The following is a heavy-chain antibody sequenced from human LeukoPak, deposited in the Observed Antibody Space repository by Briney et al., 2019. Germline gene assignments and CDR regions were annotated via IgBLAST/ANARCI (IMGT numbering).Heavy chain of an antibody. CDR1: GGSISGFY. V-gene: IGHV4-59*01. CDR2: IDYSGST. D-gene: IGHD6-19*01. J-gene: IGHJ3*01. CDR3: ARHGHLVAATGTFDV. Sequence: SETLSLTCTVSGGSISGFYWSWIRQPPGKGLELIGYIDYSGSTNYNPSLKSRVSISVDTSKNQFSLKLTSVTAADTAVYYCARHGHLVAATGTFDVWGQGTMVTVSS.